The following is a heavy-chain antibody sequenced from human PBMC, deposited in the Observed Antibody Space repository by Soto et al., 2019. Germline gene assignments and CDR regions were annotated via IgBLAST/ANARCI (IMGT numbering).Heavy chain of an antibody. CDR3: ARGPVWRQLVYFDY. CDR2: IYYSGST. D-gene: IGHD6-6*01. Sequence: QVQLQESGPGLVKPSQTLSLTCTVSGGSISSGGYYWSWIRQHPGKGLEWIGYIYYSGSTYYNPSLKNRVTISVDTSKNQFSLKLSSVTAADTAVYYCARGPVWRQLVYFDYWGQGTLVTVSS. J-gene: IGHJ4*02. V-gene: IGHV4-31*03. CDR1: GGSISSGGYY.